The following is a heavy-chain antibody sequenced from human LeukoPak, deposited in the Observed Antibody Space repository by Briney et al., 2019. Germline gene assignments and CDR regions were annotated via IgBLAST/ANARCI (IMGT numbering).Heavy chain of an antibody. J-gene: IGHJ5*02. CDR2: ISAYNGNT. V-gene: IGHV1-18*01. Sequence: ASVKVSCKASGYTFTSYGISWVRQAPGQGLEWMGWISAYNGNTKYTQKLQGRVTMTTDTSTSTAYMELRSLRSDDTAVYYCAREAGYSGYGRWFDPWGQGTLVTVSS. CDR3: AREAGYSGYGRWFDP. D-gene: IGHD5-12*01. CDR1: GYTFTSYG.